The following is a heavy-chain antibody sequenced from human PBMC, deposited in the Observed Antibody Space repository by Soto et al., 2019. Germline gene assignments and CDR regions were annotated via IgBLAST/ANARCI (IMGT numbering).Heavy chain of an antibody. V-gene: IGHV3-11*01. CDR2: ISNSGNTI. Sequence: VGSLRLSCAGSGFIFSDYYMTWIRQAPGEGPDWVSYISNSGNTIHYSDSVKGRFTISRDNAKNSLYLQMNSLRAEDTAVYHCARGPSDFWSGYYFDFWGQGTLVTVSS. CDR3: ARGPSDFWSGYYFDF. J-gene: IGHJ4*02. D-gene: IGHD3-3*01. CDR1: GFIFSDYY.